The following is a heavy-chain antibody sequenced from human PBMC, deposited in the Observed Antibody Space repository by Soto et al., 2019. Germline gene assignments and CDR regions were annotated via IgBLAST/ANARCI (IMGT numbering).Heavy chain of an antibody. Sequence: LSLTCSLSGGSISSGDYSWSLIRQPPGKGLEWIGYIYHSGSTYYNPSLKSRLTISVDRSKNQFSLKLSSVTTADTAVYYCARGRWRLHQPFDYWGQGTLVTVSS. J-gene: IGHJ4*02. D-gene: IGHD3-3*01. CDR2: IYHSGST. CDR3: ARGRWRLHQPFDY. V-gene: IGHV4-30-2*01. CDR1: GGSISSGDYS.